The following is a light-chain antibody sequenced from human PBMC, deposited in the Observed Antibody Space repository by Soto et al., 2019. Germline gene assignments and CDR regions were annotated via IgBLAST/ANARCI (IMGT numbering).Light chain of an antibody. V-gene: IGLV2-14*01. CDR3: SSYTSSSTYV. Sequence: QSALTQPASVSGSPGQSITISCTGTSSDVGGYNYVSWYQQHPGKAPKLMIYEVSNRPSGVSNRFSGSKSGNTASLTISVLQAEDEAYYYCSSYTSSSTYVFGTGTKLTVL. CDR1: SSDVGGYNY. J-gene: IGLJ1*01. CDR2: EVS.